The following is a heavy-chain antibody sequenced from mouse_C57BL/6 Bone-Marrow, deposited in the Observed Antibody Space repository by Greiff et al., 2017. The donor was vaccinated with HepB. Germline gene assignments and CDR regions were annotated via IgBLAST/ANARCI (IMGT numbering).Heavy chain of an antibody. CDR3: ARRQIYYGYDAWFAY. CDR2: ISSGGSYT. V-gene: IGHV5-6*01. D-gene: IGHD2-2*01. Sequence: EVQGVESGGDLVKPGGSLKLSCAASGFTFSSYGMSWVRQTPDKRLEWVATISSGGSYTYYPDSVKGRFTISRDNAKNTLYLQMSSLKSEDTAMYDCARRQIYYGYDAWFAYWGQGTLVTVSA. CDR1: GFTFSSYG. J-gene: IGHJ3*01.